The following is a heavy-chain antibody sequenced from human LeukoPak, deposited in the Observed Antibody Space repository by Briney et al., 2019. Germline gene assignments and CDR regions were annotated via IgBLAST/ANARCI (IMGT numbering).Heavy chain of an antibody. D-gene: IGHD1-26*01. CDR3: ANLIVGATPPTTYSFDY. J-gene: IGHJ4*02. Sequence: PGGSLRLSCAASGFTFSSYAMSWVRQAPGKGLEWVSAISGSGGSTYYADSVKGRFTISRDNSKNTLYLQMNSLRAEDTAVYSCANLIVGATPPTTYSFDYWGKGTLSPSPQ. V-gene: IGHV3-23*01. CDR1: GFTFSSYA. CDR2: ISGSGGST.